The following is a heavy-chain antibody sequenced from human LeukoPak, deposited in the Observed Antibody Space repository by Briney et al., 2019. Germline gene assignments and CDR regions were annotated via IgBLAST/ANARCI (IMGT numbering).Heavy chain of an antibody. CDR3: ARGRGMATTRPLDY. J-gene: IGHJ4*02. CDR2: ISYDGSNK. D-gene: IGHD5-24*01. CDR1: GFTFGSYA. V-gene: IGHV3-30-3*01. Sequence: GGSLRLSCAASGFTFGSYAMHWVRQAPGKGLEWVAVISYDGSNKYYADSVKGRFTISRDNSKNTLYLQMNSLRAEDTAVYYCARGRGMATTRPLDYWGQGTLVTVSS.